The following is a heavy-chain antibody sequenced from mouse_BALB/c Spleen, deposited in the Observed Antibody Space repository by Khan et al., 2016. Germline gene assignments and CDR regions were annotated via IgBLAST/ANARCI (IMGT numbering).Heavy chain of an antibody. CDR2: INTETGEP. CDR3: ANIYYGYDGAY. Sequence: QIQLVQSGPELKKPGETVKISCKASGYTFTDYSMHWVKQAPGKGLKWMGWINTETGEPTYADDFKGRFAFSLETSASTAYLQINNLKNEDTATYFCANIYYGYDGAYWGQGTLVTVSA. J-gene: IGHJ3*01. V-gene: IGHV9-2-1*01. D-gene: IGHD2-2*01. CDR1: GYTFTDYS.